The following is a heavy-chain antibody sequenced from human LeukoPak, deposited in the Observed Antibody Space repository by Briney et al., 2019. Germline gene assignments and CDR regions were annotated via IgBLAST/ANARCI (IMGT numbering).Heavy chain of an antibody. CDR3: ASYPSPYSSSWNGFDY. Sequence: ASVKVSCKASGYTFTSYYMHWVRQAPGQGLEWMGIINPSGGSTSYAQKFQGRVTMTRDTSTSTVYMELSSLRSEDTAVYYCASYPSPYSSSWNGFDYWGQGTLVTVSS. D-gene: IGHD6-13*01. V-gene: IGHV1-46*01. J-gene: IGHJ4*02. CDR2: INPSGGST. CDR1: GYTFTSYY.